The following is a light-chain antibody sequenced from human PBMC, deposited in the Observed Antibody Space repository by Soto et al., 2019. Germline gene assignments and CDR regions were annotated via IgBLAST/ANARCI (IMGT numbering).Light chain of an antibody. CDR3: RSYAGSYAWV. J-gene: IGLJ3*02. CDR1: SSDVGNYNY. Sequence: QSALTQPRSVSGSPGQSVTISCTGTSSDVGNYNYVSWYRQHPGKAPKLMSYDVTPRPSGVPDRISGSKSGNTASLTISGLQAEDEADYYCRSYAGSYAWVFGGGTQLTVL. CDR2: DVT. V-gene: IGLV2-11*01.